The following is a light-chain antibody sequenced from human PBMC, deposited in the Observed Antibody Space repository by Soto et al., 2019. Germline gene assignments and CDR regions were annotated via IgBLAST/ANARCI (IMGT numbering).Light chain of an antibody. CDR2: GAS. V-gene: IGKV3-15*01. CDR1: QSISSN. J-gene: IGKJ2*02. Sequence: EIVMTQSPATLSVSPGERATLSCRASQSISSNLAWYQQKPGQAPSLLLYGASTRATGIPARFSGSGSGTDLTLTIRSLQSEDFTVYSCNKYNNWPPGTFGQGTKLEIK. CDR3: NKYNNWPPGT.